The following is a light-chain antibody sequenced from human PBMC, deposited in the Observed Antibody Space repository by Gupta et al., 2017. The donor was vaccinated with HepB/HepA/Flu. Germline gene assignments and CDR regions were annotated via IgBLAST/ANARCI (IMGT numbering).Light chain of an antibody. CDR2: NTS. J-gene: IGLJ3*02. CDR1: TGAVTSSYY. CDR3: LLHYGGSWV. V-gene: IGLV7-43*01. Sequence: QPVVPQEPSLTVSPGGTVTLTCASSTGAVTSSYYPNWFQQKPGQAPRAVIYNTSNKHSWTPARFSGSLLGGKAALTLSGVQPEDEAEFYCLLHYGGSWVCGGGTKLTVL.